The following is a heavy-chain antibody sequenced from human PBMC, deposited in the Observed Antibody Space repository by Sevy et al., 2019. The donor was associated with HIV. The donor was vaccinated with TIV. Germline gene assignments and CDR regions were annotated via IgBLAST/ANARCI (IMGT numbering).Heavy chain of an antibody. CDR3: ARGTYYYDSSGYYHDVFDV. D-gene: IGHD3-22*01. CDR1: GITFSNVW. J-gene: IGHJ3*01. Sequence: GGSLRLSCVASGITFSNVWMSWVRQAPGKGLEWVANIKQDGSVKHHVDSVRGRFTISRDNAKNSLYLQMNRLIVEDTAVYYCARGTYYYDSSGYYHDVFDVWGQGTMVTVSS. CDR2: IKQDGSVK. V-gene: IGHV3-7*03.